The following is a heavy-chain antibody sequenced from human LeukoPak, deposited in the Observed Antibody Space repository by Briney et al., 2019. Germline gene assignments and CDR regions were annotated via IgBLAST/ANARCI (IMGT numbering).Heavy chain of an antibody. J-gene: IGHJ3*02. D-gene: IGHD3-22*01. CDR2: IKQDGSEK. CDR3: SRIVVVTGAFDI. Sequence: GGSLRLSCAASGFTFSSYAMSWVRQAPGKGLEWVANIKQDGSEKYYVDSVKGRFTISRDNAKNSLYLQMNSLRAEDTAVYYCSRIVVVTGAFDIWGQGTMVTVSS. CDR1: GFTFSSYA. V-gene: IGHV3-7*01.